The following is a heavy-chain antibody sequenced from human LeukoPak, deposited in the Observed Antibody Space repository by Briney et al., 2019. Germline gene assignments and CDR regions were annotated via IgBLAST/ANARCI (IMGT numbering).Heavy chain of an antibody. J-gene: IGHJ4*02. D-gene: IGHD1-26*01. CDR1: GGSISSSRYY. V-gene: IGHV4-61*05. Sequence: SETLSLTCTVSGGSISSSRYYWGWIRQPPGKGLEWIGYVYSSENTNDNPSLKNRATISADTSKNQFYLKLNSVTAADTAVYYCGRDRELHYWGRGILVTVSS. CDR2: VYSSENT. CDR3: GRDRELHY.